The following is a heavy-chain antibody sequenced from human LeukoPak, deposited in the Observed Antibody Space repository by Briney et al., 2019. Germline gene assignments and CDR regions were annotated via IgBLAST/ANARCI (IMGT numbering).Heavy chain of an antibody. Sequence: GGSLRLSCAASGFTFSSYEMNWVRQAPGKGLEWVGRIKSKAGGETRDYGAPVKGRFTISRDDSENTVFLQLNTLKIEDTAVYYCAWSGLNYFATWGQGTLVTVSS. CDR2: IKSKAGGETR. CDR1: GFTFSSYE. V-gene: IGHV3-15*01. D-gene: IGHD3-3*01. CDR3: AWSGLNYFAT. J-gene: IGHJ5*02.